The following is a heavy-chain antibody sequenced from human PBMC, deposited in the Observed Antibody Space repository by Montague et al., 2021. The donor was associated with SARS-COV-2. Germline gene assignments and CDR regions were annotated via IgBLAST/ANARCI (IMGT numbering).Heavy chain of an antibody. CDR1: GGSFSGYY. CDR2: INHSGTT. V-gene: IGHV4-34*01. CDR3: ARWDPQTLTLIGLRGKSASDX. D-gene: IGHD4-23*01. J-gene: IGHJ4*02. Sequence: SETLSLTCAVYGGSFSGYYWTWIRQSPGEGLEWIAEINHSGTTNYNFNPSLRSRVTISVDTSKSQFSLKLSSVTAADTGVYYCARWDPQTLTLIGLRGKSASDXGGQGTLVTVSS.